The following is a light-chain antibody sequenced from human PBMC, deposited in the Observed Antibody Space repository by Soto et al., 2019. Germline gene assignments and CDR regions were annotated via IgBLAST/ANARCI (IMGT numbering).Light chain of an antibody. J-gene: IGKJ1*01. V-gene: IGKV1-6*01. CDR2: AAS. CDR1: QGIRND. CDR3: LQDYNYPRT. Sequence: ALQMTQSPSSLSASVGDTVTLTCRASQGIRNDLGWYQEKPGKAPKLLIYAASSLQAGVPSRFSGSGSGTDFTLTITSLQPEDFATYYCLQDYNYPRTFGQGTKVEI.